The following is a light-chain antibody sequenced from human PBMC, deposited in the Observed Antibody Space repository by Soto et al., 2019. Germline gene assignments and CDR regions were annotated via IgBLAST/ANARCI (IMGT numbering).Light chain of an antibody. Sequence: QSVLTQPASVSGSPGQSITISCTGTSTDVGNYNLVSWYQQHPGKAPKLVIYEASKRPSGVSNRLSASKSGNTASLTISGLQAEGEADYYCCSYAGSSTYVFGTGTKVTVL. V-gene: IGLV2-23*01. CDR3: CSYAGSSTYV. J-gene: IGLJ1*01. CDR2: EAS. CDR1: STDVGNYNL.